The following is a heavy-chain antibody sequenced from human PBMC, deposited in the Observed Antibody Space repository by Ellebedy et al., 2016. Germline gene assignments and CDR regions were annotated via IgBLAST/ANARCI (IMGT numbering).Heavy chain of an antibody. V-gene: IGHV3-23*01. CDR3: AKNAYGSGSHFYFDY. J-gene: IGHJ4*02. D-gene: IGHD3-10*01. CDR1: GLPFTYA. CDR2: ISGGGYSI. Sequence: GGSLRLXCAGSGLPFTYAMSWVRQAPGRGLEWVAMISGGGYSIYYADSVKGRFTISRDDSKDTLYLQMGSLRAEDTAVYYCAKNAYGSGSHFYFDYWGQGALVTVSS.